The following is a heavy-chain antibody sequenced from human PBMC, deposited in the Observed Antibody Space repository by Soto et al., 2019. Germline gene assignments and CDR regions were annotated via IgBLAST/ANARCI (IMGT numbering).Heavy chain of an antibody. V-gene: IGHV3-49*04. CDR3: TRDLGYCTNGVCYKYYYGMDV. J-gene: IGHJ6*02. CDR2: IRSKAYGGTT. Sequence: GGSLRLSCTASGFTFGDYAMSWVRQAPGKGLEWVGFIRSKAYGGTTEYAASVKGRFTISRDDSKSIAYLQMNSLKTEDTAVYYCTRDLGYCTNGVCYKYYYGMDVWGQGTTVTV. CDR1: GFTFGDYA. D-gene: IGHD2-8*01.